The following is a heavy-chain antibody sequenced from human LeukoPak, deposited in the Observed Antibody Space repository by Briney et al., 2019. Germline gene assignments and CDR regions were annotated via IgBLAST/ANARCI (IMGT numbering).Heavy chain of an antibody. J-gene: IGHJ4*02. CDR1: GFTFSTYW. V-gene: IGHV3-7*03. D-gene: IGHD6-13*01. CDR3: AKDGEQQLIRGYFDY. Sequence: GGSLRLSCAASGFTFSTYWMSWVRQAPGKGLEWVANIQQDGSEKYYVDSVKSRFTISRDNAKNSLYLQMNSLRGEDMAIYYCAKDGEQQLIRGYFDYWGQGALVTVSS. CDR2: IQQDGSEK.